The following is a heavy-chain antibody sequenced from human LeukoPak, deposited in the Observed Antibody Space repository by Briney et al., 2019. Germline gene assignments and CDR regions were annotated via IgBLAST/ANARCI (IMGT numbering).Heavy chain of an antibody. CDR3: ARDGARGSGGDEKFDY. CDR1: GYTFSSYY. V-gene: IGHV1-46*01. Sequence: ASVKVSCKASGYTFSSYYMHWVRQAPGQGLEWVGIINPRGDGTSYAQRFQGRVTMTRDSSTSTVYMELSGLRSEDTAVYYCARDGARGSGGDEKFDYWGQGTLVTVSS. D-gene: IGHD3-10*01. J-gene: IGHJ4*02. CDR2: INPRGDGT.